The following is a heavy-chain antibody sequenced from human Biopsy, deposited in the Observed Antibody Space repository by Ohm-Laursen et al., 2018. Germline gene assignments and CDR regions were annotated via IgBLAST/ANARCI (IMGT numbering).Heavy chain of an antibody. CDR1: GGSISRSS. D-gene: IGHD6-19*01. J-gene: IGHJ3*02. Sequence: TLSLTCAVSGGSISRSSWSWIPQAPGQGLEWIGYISYSRDTNYNPSIKSRITISVDTSKNQFSLKLTSVTAADTAVYYCAKHGSGWTGDDAFHIWGQGTMVTVSS. CDR2: ISYSRDT. V-gene: IGHV4-59*08. CDR3: AKHGSGWTGDDAFHI.